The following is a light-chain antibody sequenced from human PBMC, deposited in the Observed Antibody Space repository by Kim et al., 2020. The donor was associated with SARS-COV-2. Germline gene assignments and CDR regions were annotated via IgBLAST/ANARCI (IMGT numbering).Light chain of an antibody. CDR3: NSRDSSGNQWV. J-gene: IGLJ3*02. V-gene: IGLV3-19*01. Sequence: SSELTQDPAVSVALGQTVSITCQGDSLRDYYASWYQQKSRQAPVLVIYGKNNRPSGIPDRFSGSSSGTTASLTLTGAQAEDEADYYCNSRDSSGNQWVFG. CDR2: GKN. CDR1: SLRDYY.